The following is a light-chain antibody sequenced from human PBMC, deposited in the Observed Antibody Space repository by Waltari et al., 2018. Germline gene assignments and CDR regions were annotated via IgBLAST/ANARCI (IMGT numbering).Light chain of an antibody. CDR1: QSVSRW. Sequence: DIQMTQSPSTLSASVGGRVTMTCRASQSVSRWLAWYQQKPGRAPKLLIYKASTLESGVPSRFSGSGSETQFTLTITSLQPDDSATYYCQQYNRYFSFGQGTKVEIK. CDR3: QQYNRYFS. CDR2: KAS. V-gene: IGKV1-5*03. J-gene: IGKJ2*01.